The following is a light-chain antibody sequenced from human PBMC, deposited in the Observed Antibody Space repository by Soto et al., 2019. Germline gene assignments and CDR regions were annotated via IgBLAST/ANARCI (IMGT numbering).Light chain of an antibody. CDR1: QSVSTY. Sequence: EIVLTQSPATLSLSPGERATLSCRASQSVSTYLAWYQQKPGQAPRLLIYDASKRAPGIPARFSGSGSGTDFTLTITSLEPDDFGVYYCQQRSNWPPTWTFGQGTKVDIK. CDR2: DAS. CDR3: QQRSNWPPTWT. J-gene: IGKJ1*01. V-gene: IGKV3-11*01.